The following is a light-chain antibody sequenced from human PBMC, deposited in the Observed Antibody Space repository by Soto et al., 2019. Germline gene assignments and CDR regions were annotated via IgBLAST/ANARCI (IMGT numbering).Light chain of an antibody. J-gene: IGKJ5*01. CDR3: QQRSNWPPIT. CDR2: DAS. Sequence: EIVLTQSPATLSLSPGERATLSCRASRSVSSYLAWYQQKPGQGPRLLIYDASNRATGIPARFSGSGSGTDFTLTISSREPEDFAVYYCQQRSNWPPITFGQGTRLDIK. V-gene: IGKV3-11*01. CDR1: RSVSSY.